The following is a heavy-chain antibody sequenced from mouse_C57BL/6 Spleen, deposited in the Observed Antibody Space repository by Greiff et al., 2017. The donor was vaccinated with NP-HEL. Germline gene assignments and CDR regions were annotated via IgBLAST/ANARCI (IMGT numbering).Heavy chain of an antibody. D-gene: IGHD2-1*01. CDR3: AKGDYYGSLDWYFDV. V-gene: IGHV1-82*01. CDR1: GYEFSSSW. Sequence: VQLQQSGPELVKPGASVKISCKASGYEFSSSWMNWVKQRPGKGLEWIGRIYPGDGDTNYNGKFKGKATLTADKSSSTAYMQLSSLTSEDSAVYFSAKGDYYGSLDWYFDVWGTGTTVTVSS. CDR2: IYPGDGDT. J-gene: IGHJ1*03.